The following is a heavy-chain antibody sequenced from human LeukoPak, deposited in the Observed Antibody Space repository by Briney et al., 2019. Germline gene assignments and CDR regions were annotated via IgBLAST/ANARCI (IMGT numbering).Heavy chain of an antibody. J-gene: IGHJ4*02. Sequence: PSETLSLTXAVSGYSISSGYYWGWIRKPPGKGLEWIGNVYHSGSTYKNPSLKSRVSISLDTSNNQFSLKLTSVTAADTAIYYCARLSGAPVRHPIYHFDYWGQGTLVTVSS. CDR3: ARLSGAPVRHPIYHFDY. CDR2: VYHSGST. V-gene: IGHV4-38-2*01. D-gene: IGHD1-26*01. CDR1: GYSISSGYY.